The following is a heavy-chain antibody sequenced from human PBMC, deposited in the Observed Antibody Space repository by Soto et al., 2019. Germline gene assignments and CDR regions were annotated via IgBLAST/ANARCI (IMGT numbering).Heavy chain of an antibody. D-gene: IGHD3-16*01. J-gene: IGHJ6*02. CDR1: GYSFTRYG. Sequence: QVQLVPSGAEVKKPGASVKVSCKASGYSFTRYGISWVRQAPGQGLEWMGWISGYNANTNYPANLQGRVTMTTDTSTSTAYMEVRNLISDDTAVYYCARMGDVPYYYYGLDVWGQGTTVTVSS. V-gene: IGHV1-18*01. CDR2: ISGYNANT. CDR3: ARMGDVPYYYYGLDV.